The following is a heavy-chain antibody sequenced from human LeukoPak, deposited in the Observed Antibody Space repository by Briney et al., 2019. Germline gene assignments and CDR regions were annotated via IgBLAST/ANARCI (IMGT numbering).Heavy chain of an antibody. J-gene: IGHJ4*02. V-gene: IGHV4-39*01. CDR2: IYYSGST. CDR3: ARSYCGYGLAGY. D-gene: IGHD5-12*01. Sequence: PSETLSLTCTVSGGSISSSSYYWGWIRQPPGKGLEWIGSIYYSGSTYYNPSLKSRVTISVDTSKNQFSLKLSSVTAADTAVYYCARSYCGYGLAGYWGQGTLVTVSS. CDR1: GGSISSSSYY.